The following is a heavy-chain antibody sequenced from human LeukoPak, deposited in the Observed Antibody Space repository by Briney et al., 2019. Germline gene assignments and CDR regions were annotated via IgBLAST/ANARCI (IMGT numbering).Heavy chain of an antibody. V-gene: IGHV3-48*03. Sequence: GGSLRLSCAASGFTFSSYEMNWVRQAPGKGLEWVSYISSSGSTIYYADPVKGRFTISRDNAKNSLYLQMNSLRAEDTAVYYCARESNYYYYGMDVWGKGTTVTVSS. J-gene: IGHJ6*04. CDR1: GFTFSSYE. CDR3: ARESNYYYYGMDV. CDR2: ISSSGSTI.